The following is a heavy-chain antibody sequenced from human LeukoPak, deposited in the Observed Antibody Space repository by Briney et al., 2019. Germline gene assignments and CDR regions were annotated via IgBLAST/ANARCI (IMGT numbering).Heavy chain of an antibody. Sequence: GGSLRLSCAASGFTLSSYAMHWVRQAPGKGLEWVAVISYDGSNKYYADSVKGRFTISRDNSKNTLYLQMNSLRAEDTAVYYCASPPVEMATIMEDYWGQGTLVTVSS. J-gene: IGHJ4*02. D-gene: IGHD5-24*01. CDR1: GFTLSSYA. V-gene: IGHV3-30-3*01. CDR3: ASPPVEMATIMEDY. CDR2: ISYDGSNK.